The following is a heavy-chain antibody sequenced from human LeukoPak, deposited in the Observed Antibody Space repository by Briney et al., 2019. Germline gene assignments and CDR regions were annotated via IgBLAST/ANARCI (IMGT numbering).Heavy chain of an antibody. CDR2: IKQDGSEK. D-gene: IGHD3-10*01. Sequence: GGSLRLSCAASGFTFSSYWMSWVRQAPGKGLEWVANIKQDGSEKYYVDSVKGRFTISRDNAENSLYLQMNSLRAEDTAVYYCARTFYGSGSYYIDYWGQGTLVTVSS. V-gene: IGHV3-7*01. CDR3: ARTFYGSGSYYIDY. CDR1: GFTFSSYW. J-gene: IGHJ4*02.